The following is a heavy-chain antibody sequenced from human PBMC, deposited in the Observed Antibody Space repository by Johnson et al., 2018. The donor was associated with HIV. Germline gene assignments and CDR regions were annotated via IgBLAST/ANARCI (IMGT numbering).Heavy chain of an antibody. Sequence: QVRLVESGGGLVQPGRSLRLSCAASGFTFSSYAMHWVRQAPGKGLEWVAVISYDGSNKYYADSVTGRFTISRYNSENTAYLQMNGLTVEDTAMYYCAKDDYGDLWVGAFDIWGQGTMVTVSS. D-gene: IGHD4-17*01. CDR2: ISYDGSNK. V-gene: IGHV3-30*04. J-gene: IGHJ3*02. CDR1: GFTFSSYA. CDR3: AKDDYGDLWVGAFDI.